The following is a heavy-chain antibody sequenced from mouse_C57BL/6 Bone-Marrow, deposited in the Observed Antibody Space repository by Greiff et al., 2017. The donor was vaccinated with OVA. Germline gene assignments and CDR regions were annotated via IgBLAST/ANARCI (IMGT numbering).Heavy chain of an antibody. J-gene: IGHJ3*01. V-gene: IGHV2-2*01. CDR2: IWSGGST. CDR1: GFSLTSYG. CDR3: ARNGPFAY. Sequence: QVQLQQSGPGLVQPSQSLSITCTVSGFSLTSYGVHWVRQSPGKGLEWLGVIWSGGSTDYNAAFISRLSISKDNSKSQVFFKMNSLQADDTAIDYCARNGPFAYWGQGTLVTVSA.